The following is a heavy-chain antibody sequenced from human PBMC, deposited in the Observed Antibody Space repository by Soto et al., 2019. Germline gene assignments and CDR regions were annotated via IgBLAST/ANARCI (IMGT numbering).Heavy chain of an antibody. J-gene: IGHJ1*01. Sequence: SETLSLTCTVSGVSVSRDYQWIWIRQPPGKGLEWIGHISYSGSPYYHPSLRSRLSISVDTSKNQFSLKVKSVTAADTAVYYCARAWDCWGQGTLVTVS. D-gene: IGHD1-26*01. CDR3: ARAWDC. CDR2: ISYSGSP. V-gene: IGHV4-30-4*01. CDR1: GVSVSRDYQ.